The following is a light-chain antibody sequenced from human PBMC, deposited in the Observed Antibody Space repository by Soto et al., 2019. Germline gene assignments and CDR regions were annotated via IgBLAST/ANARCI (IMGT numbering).Light chain of an antibody. J-gene: IGKJ4*01. CDR1: QSIDSW. Sequence: DIQMTQSPSTLSASVGDRVTITCRASQSIDSWLAWYQQKPGKAPNLLIYKTSNLESGVPSRFSGSGSGTEFSLTISSLQPGDFATYYCQQYKSFSLTFGGGTKVDIK. CDR3: QQYKSFSLT. V-gene: IGKV1-5*03. CDR2: KTS.